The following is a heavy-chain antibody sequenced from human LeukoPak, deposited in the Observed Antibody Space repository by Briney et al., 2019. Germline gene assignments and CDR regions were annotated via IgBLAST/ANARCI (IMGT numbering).Heavy chain of an antibody. D-gene: IGHD6-6*01. V-gene: IGHV4-4*07. CDR1: GVSISSYY. Sequence: SETLSLTCTVSGVSISSYYWSWIRQPAGKGLEWIGRIYTSGSTNYNPSLKSRVTMSVDTSKNQFYLQLSCVSAADTAVYYCARELGDRRSSPFDYWGQGTMVTVSS. CDR2: IYTSGST. J-gene: IGHJ4*02. CDR3: ARELGDRRSSPFDY.